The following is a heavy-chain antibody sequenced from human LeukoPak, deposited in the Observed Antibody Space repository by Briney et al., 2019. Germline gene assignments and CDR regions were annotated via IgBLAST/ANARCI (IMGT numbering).Heavy chain of an antibody. CDR1: GGSFSGYY. V-gene: IGHV4-34*01. CDR2: INHSGST. D-gene: IGHD3-16*02. CDR3: ARSGGSYDYVWGSYLDY. J-gene: IGHJ4*02. Sequence: ETLSLTCAVYGGSFSGYYWSWIRQPPGKGLEWIGEINHSGSTNYNPSLKSRVTISVDTSKNQFSLKLSSVTAADTAVYYCARSGGSYDYVWGSYLDYWGQGTLVTVSS.